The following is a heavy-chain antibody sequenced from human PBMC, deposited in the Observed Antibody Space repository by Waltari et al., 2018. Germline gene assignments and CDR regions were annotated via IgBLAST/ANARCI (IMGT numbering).Heavy chain of an antibody. CDR2: INHSGST. Sequence: QVQLQQWGAGLLKPSETLSLTCAVYGGSFSGYYWSWIRQPPGKGLEWIGEINHSGSTNYNPSLKSRVTISVDTSKNQFSLKLSSVTAADTAVYYCARGGADVRSYYYGSGSHKGWFDPWGQGTLVTVSS. J-gene: IGHJ5*02. CDR3: ARGGADVRSYYYGSGSHKGWFDP. V-gene: IGHV4-34*01. D-gene: IGHD3-10*01. CDR1: GGSFSGYY.